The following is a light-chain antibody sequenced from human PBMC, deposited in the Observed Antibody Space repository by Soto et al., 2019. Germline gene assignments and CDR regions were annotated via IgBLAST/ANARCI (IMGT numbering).Light chain of an antibody. V-gene: IGLV1-40*01. J-gene: IGLJ1*01. CDR1: SSNIGAGYD. CDR3: QSYDTGLGGYV. CDR2: GNN. Sequence: QSVLTQPPSVSGAPGQRVTISCTGGSSNIGAGYDVQWYQQLPGTAPRLLIYGNNNRPSGVPERFSGSNSGTSASLAISGLQADDELHYYCQSYDTGLGGYVFGTGTKLTVL.